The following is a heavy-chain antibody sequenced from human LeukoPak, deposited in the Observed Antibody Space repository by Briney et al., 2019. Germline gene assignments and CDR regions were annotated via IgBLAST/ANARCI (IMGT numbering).Heavy chain of an antibody. D-gene: IGHD2-15*01. Sequence: PEGSLRLSCAASGFTFSSYAMSWVRQAPGKGLEWDSAISGSGGSTYYADSVKGRFTISRDNSKNTLYLQMNSLRAEDTAVYYCAGISGYYYGMDVWGQGTTVTVSS. CDR3: AGISGYYYGMDV. CDR2: ISGSGGST. J-gene: IGHJ6*02. V-gene: IGHV3-23*01. CDR1: GFTFSSYA.